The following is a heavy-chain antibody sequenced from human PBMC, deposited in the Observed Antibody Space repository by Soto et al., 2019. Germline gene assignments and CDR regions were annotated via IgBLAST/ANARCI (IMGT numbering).Heavy chain of an antibody. CDR2: ISSSNTYI. J-gene: IGHJ6*02. V-gene: IGHV3-21*01. Sequence: GGSLRLSCAASGFTFSNFNMNWVRQAPGKGLEWVSPISSSNTYIYYADSVKGRFTVSRDNAKNSLYLQMNSLRAEDTAVYYCARDQSGATRYYYYYGMAVWGQGTTVTVSS. CDR1: GFTFSNFN. D-gene: IGHD1-26*01. CDR3: ARDQSGATRYYYYYGMAV.